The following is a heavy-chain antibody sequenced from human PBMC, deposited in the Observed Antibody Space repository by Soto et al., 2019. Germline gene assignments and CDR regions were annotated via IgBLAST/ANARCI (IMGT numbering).Heavy chain of an antibody. CDR1: GFTFSSYS. Sequence: EVQLVESGGGLVKPGGSLRLSCAASGFTFSSYSMNWVRQAPGKGLEWVSSISSSSSYIYYADSVKGRFTISRDNAKNSLYLQMNSLRAEDTAVYYCARVFYTYYDFWSGQERGDYYYYMDVWGKGTTVTVSS. V-gene: IGHV3-21*01. CDR3: ARVFYTYYDFWSGQERGDYYYYMDV. CDR2: ISSSSSYI. J-gene: IGHJ6*03. D-gene: IGHD3-3*01.